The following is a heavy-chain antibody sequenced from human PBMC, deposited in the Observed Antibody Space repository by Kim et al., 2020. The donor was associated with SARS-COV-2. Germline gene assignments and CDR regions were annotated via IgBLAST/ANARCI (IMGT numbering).Heavy chain of an antibody. Sequence: GGSLRLSCAASGFTFSGYWMHWVRQDPGKGLVWVSRINSDGSDTTSADSVKGRFSISRDNAKNTLYLQMNSLRAEDTAVYYCAGAGSCTNGVCPGYFQHWGQGTLVTVSS. D-gene: IGHD2-8*01. CDR2: INSDGSDT. V-gene: IGHV3-74*01. J-gene: IGHJ1*01. CDR3: AGAGSCTNGVCPGYFQH. CDR1: GFTFSGYW.